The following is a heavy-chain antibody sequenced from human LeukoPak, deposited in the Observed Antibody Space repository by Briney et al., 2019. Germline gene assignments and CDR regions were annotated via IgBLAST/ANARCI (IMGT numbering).Heavy chain of an antibody. CDR3: VRSRDGYNWGQYYFDY. D-gene: IGHD5-12*01. CDR1: GFTFSSYA. J-gene: IGHJ4*02. CDR2: ISYDGSNK. Sequence: GGSLRLSCAASGFTFSSYAMPWVRQAPGKGLEWVAVISYDGSNKYYADSVKGRFTISRDNSKNTLYLQMNSLRAEDTAVYYCVRSRDGYNWGQYYFDYWGQGTLVTVSS. V-gene: IGHV3-30-3*01.